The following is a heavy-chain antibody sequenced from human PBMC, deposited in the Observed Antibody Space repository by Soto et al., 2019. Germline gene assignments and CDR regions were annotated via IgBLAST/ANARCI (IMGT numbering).Heavy chain of an antibody. CDR1: GFSLNTTGMC. V-gene: IGHV2-70*11. Sequence: SGPTLVNPTQTLTLTCTFSGFSLNTTGMCLSWIRQPPGKALEWLARIDWDDDKYCTTSLKTRLTISRDTSKNQVVLTLTNVDPVDTATYYCARGYADLCLWGQGILVTVSS. CDR2: IDWDDDK. CDR3: ARGYADLCL. J-gene: IGHJ4*02. D-gene: IGHD5-18*01.